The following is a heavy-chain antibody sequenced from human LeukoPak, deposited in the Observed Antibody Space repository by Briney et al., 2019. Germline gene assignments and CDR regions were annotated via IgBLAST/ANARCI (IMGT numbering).Heavy chain of an antibody. V-gene: IGHV4-30-2*01. CDR1: GGSISSGGYS. Sequence: SQTLSLTCTVSGGSISSGGYSWSWIRQPPGKGLEWIGYIYHSGSTYYNPSLKSRVTITVDRSKNQFSLKLSSVTAADTAVYYCARVRGSGRLGLDYWGQGTLVTVSS. D-gene: IGHD3-10*01. CDR3: ARVRGSGRLGLDY. J-gene: IGHJ4*02. CDR2: IYHSGST.